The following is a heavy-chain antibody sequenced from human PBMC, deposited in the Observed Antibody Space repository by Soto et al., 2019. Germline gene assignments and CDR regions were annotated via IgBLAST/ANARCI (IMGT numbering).Heavy chain of an antibody. CDR1: GGSISSGGYY. J-gene: IGHJ4*02. V-gene: IGHV4-31*03. Sequence: SETLSLTCTVSGGSISSGGYYWSWIRQHPGKGLEWIGYIYYSGSTYYNPSLKSRVTISVDTSKNQFSLKLSSVTAADTAVYYRAGELRGYSYGYNFDYWGQGTLVTVSS. CDR2: IYYSGST. D-gene: IGHD5-18*01. CDR3: AGELRGYSYGYNFDY.